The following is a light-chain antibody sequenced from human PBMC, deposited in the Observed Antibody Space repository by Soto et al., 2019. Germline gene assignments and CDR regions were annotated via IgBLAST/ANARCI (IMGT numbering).Light chain of an antibody. CDR1: QTVSSH. CDR2: HSS. Sequence: EVIMTQSPATLSVSPGERATLSCRASQTVSSHLAWYQQKNGQAPRLLIYHSSIRATGIPARFSGSGSGTEFILTISSLQSEDFAVYYCQQYHPWPFSTTFGQGTRLEIK. CDR3: QQYHPWPFSTT. V-gene: IGKV3D-15*01. J-gene: IGKJ5*01.